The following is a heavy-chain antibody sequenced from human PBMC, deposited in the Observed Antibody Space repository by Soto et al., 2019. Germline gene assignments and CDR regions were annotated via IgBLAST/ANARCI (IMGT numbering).Heavy chain of an antibody. CDR1: GYTFTSYY. CDR3: TRSIITTAGTDAFDL. D-gene: IGHD6-13*01. Sequence: QVQLVQSGAEVKKPGASVRVSCKASGYTFTSYYIHWVRQAPRHGPEWMGMISPSSGGTDYAQKFQGRVTMTMDTSTSTVYMELSSLRSEDTAVYYCTRSIITTAGTDAFDLWGQGTLVTVSS. J-gene: IGHJ3*01. V-gene: IGHV1-46*03. CDR2: ISPSSGGT.